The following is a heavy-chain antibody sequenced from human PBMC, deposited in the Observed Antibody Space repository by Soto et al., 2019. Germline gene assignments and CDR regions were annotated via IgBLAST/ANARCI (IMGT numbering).Heavy chain of an antibody. D-gene: IGHD1-1*01. V-gene: IGHV3-53*01. CDR3: ATWHEREHAYDV. J-gene: IGHJ3*01. CDR2: LYDVDGS. CDR1: GLTISGKKY. Sequence: DVQLVEAGGGLIQPGESLRLSCAAFGLTISGKKYVAWVRQAPGKGLEWVSALYDVDGSFYADSVKGRFTTSSDSSKTTVYLQRNDLSPDDTAVYYCATWHEREHAYDVWGQGTTVTVSS.